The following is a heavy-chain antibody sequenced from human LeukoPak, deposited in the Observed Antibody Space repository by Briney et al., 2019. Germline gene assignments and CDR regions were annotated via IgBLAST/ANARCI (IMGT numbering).Heavy chain of an antibody. CDR3: ARLAARGGVFGS. D-gene: IGHD6-6*01. V-gene: IGHV1-18*01. CDR2: ISAYNGNT. Sequence: ASVKVSCKASGYTFTSYGISWVQQAPGQGLEWMGWISAYNGNTNYAQKLQGRVTMTTDTSTSTAYMELRSLRSDDTAVYYCARLAARGGVFGSWGQGTLVTVSS. CDR1: GYTFTSYG. J-gene: IGHJ5*02.